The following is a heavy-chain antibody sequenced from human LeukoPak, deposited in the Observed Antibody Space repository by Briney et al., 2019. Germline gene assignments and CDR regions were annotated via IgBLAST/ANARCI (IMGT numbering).Heavy chain of an antibody. CDR3: ARDYDILTDYGFDP. Sequence: PSETLSLTCAVYGGSFSGYYWSWIRQPPGKGLEWIGEINHSGSTNYNPSLKSRVTISVDTSKNQFSLKLSSVTAADTAVYYCARDYDILTDYGFDPWGQGTLVTVSS. V-gene: IGHV4-34*01. D-gene: IGHD3-9*01. CDR2: INHSGST. CDR1: GGSFSGYY. J-gene: IGHJ5*02.